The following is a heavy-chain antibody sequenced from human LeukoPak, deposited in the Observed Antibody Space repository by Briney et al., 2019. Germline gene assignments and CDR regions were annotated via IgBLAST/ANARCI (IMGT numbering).Heavy chain of an antibody. V-gene: IGHV1-69*13. CDR2: ITPIFGTA. J-gene: IGHJ5*02. D-gene: IGHD3-9*01. Sequence: ASVKVSCKASGGTFSSYAISWVRQAPGQGLEWMGGITPIFGTANYAQKLQGRVTITADESTSTAYMELSSLRSEDTAVYYCASPREGPLVRGAYDILTAWGQGTLVTVSS. CDR1: GGTFSSYA. CDR3: ASPREGPLVRGAYDILTA.